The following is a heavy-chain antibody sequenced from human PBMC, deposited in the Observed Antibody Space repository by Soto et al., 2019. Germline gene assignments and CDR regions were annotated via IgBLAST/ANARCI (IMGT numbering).Heavy chain of an antibody. CDR3: SRDRRVLHAFDI. V-gene: IGHV4-31*03. J-gene: IGHJ3*02. Sequence: QVQLQESGPGLVKPSQTLSLTCTVSGGSISSDNYYWSWIRQHPGKGLEWIGYIYYSGSTYYNPSLNSRVTMSVDTSKNQFSLKLSSVTAADTAVYYCSRDRRVLHAFDIWGQVTMVTVSS. CDR2: IYYSGST. CDR1: GGSISSDNYY.